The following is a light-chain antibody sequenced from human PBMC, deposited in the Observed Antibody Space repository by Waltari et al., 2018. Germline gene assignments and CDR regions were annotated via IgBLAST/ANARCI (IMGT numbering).Light chain of an antibody. CDR3: QQYGSSPRT. CDR1: QSISRPSPSLSGTY. Sequence: EIVLTQSPGTLSLSPGERATLSCRASQSISRPSPSLSGTYFAWYQQKPGQAPRLLIHGASTRANGIPDRFTGSGSGTDFTLTISRLEPEDVAVYYCQQYGSSPRTFGQGTKLEIK. J-gene: IGKJ2*01. V-gene: IGKV3-20*01. CDR2: GAS.